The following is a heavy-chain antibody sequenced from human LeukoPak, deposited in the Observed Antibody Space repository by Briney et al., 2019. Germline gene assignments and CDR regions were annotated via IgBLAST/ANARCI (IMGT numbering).Heavy chain of an antibody. Sequence: GGSLRLSCAASGFPFGSCAMNWVRQAPGKGLEWLSSINGSGANTYYADSVEGRFTISRDNSQNTLYLQMNSLRAEDTAVYYCAKDVRGYNRPFDYWGQGTLVTVSS. V-gene: IGHV3-23*01. D-gene: IGHD3-10*02. J-gene: IGHJ4*02. CDR3: AKDVRGYNRPFDY. CDR1: GFPFGSCA. CDR2: INGSGANT.